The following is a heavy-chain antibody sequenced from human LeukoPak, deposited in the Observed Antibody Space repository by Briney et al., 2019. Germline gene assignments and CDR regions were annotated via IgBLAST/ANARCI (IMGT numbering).Heavy chain of an antibody. J-gene: IGHJ4*02. CDR3: ARHSEAVAGSDY. D-gene: IGHD6-19*01. CDR2: IYPDDSDT. V-gene: IGHV5-51*01. CDR1: GYSFTTYW. Sequence: GGSLKISCKASGYSFTTYWIAWVRQMPGKGLEWMGIIYPDDSDTKYSPSFQGHVTISADKSITTAYLQWSSLKASDTAMYYCARHSEAVAGSDYWGQGSLVTVSS.